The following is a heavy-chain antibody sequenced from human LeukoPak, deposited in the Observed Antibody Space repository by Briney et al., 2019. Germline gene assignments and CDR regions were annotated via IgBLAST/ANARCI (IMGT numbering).Heavy chain of an antibody. CDR3: ARVRSSTSCSNDY. CDR2: INTNTGNP. V-gene: IGHV7-4-1*02. CDR1: GYTFTSYG. Sequence: GASVKVPCKASGYTFTSYGISWVRQAPGQGLEWMGWINTNTGNPTYAQGFTGRFVFSLDTSVSTAYLQISSLKAEDTAVYYCARVRSSTSCSNDYWGQGTLVTVSS. D-gene: IGHD2-2*01. J-gene: IGHJ4*02.